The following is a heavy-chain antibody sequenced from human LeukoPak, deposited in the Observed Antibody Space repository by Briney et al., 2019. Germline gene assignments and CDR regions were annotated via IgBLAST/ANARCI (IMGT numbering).Heavy chain of an antibody. CDR1: GGSFSGYY. Sequence: PSETLSLTCAVYGGSFSGYYWSWIRQPPGKGLEWIGEINHSGSTNYNPSLKSRVTISVDTPKNQFSLKLSSVTAADTAVYYCARGPAGYQLLYDYYYYYGMDVWGQGTTVTVSS. V-gene: IGHV4-34*01. D-gene: IGHD2-2*02. J-gene: IGHJ6*02. CDR2: INHSGST. CDR3: ARGPAGYQLLYDYYYYYGMDV.